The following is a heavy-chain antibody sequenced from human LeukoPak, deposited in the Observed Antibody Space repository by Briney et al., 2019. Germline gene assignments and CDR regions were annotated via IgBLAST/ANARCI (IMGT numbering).Heavy chain of an antibody. Sequence: GESLKISCKGSGYSFTSYWIGWVRQMPGKGLEWMGIIYPGDSDTRYSPSFQGQVTISADKSISTAYLQWSSLKASDTAMYYRARLGPWGWAIDYYYGMDVWGQGTTVTVSS. CDR1: GYSFTSYW. CDR3: ARLGPWGWAIDYYYGMDV. J-gene: IGHJ6*02. CDR2: IYPGDSDT. D-gene: IGHD3-16*01. V-gene: IGHV5-51*01.